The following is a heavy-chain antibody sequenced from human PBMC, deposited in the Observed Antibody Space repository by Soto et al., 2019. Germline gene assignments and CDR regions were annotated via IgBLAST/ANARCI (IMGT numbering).Heavy chain of an antibody. CDR1: GYTFTSYG. J-gene: IGHJ5*01. Sequence: GASVNVFFKASGYTFTSYGISWVRPAPGQGLELRGWISAYNGNTNYAQKLQGRVTMTTDTSTSTAYMELSSRRSEDTAVYYCVRWHMSATVIDLFDPWGQGTLDTVSS. CDR3: VRWHMSATVIDLFDP. CDR2: ISAYNGNT. D-gene: IGHD6-13*01. V-gene: IGHV1-18*04.